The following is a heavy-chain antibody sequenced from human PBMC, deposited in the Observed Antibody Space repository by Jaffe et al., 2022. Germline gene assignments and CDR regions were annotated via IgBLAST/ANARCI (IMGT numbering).Heavy chain of an antibody. Sequence: EVSLVQSGAEIKKPGESLKILCECSGYSFAHFWIAWVRQVPGKGLEWMGIIFPDDSDTRYSPSFEGQVTILVDKSTSTASLQFVSLRDSDSAMYYCARLGDDYTPPDFWGQGTLVTVAS. CDR2: IFPDDSDT. V-gene: IGHV5-51*03. D-gene: IGHD3-16*01. CDR1: GYSFAHFW. J-gene: IGHJ4*02. CDR3: ARLGDDYTPPDF.